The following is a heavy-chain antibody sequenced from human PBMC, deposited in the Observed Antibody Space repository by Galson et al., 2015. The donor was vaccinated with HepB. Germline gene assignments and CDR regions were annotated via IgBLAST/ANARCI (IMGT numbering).Heavy chain of an antibody. J-gene: IGHJ4*02. Sequence: PALVKPTQTLTLTCTFSGFSLSTSGMRVSWIRQPPGKALEWLARIDWDDDKSYSTSLKTRLTISKDTSKNQVVLTMTNMDPVDTATYYCARTPPYYDSSGYSSDYFDYWGQGTLVTVSS. CDR3: ARTPPYYDSSGYSSDYFDY. CDR2: IDWDDDK. V-gene: IGHV2-70*04. CDR1: GFSLSTSGMR. D-gene: IGHD3-22*01.